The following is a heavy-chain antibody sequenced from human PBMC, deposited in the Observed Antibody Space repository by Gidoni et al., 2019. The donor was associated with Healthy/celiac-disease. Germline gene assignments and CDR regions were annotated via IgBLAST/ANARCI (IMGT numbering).Heavy chain of an antibody. CDR2: IYYSGST. CDR1: GGSVSSGSYY. V-gene: IGHV4-61*01. CDR3: AREGKGQWLVQGYYYYYGMDV. D-gene: IGHD6-19*01. J-gene: IGHJ6*02. Sequence: QVQLQESGPGLVKPSETLSLTCTVSGGSVSSGSYYWSWIRQPPGKGLEWIGYIYYSGSTNYNPSLKSRVTISVDTSKNQFSLKLSSVTAADTAVYYCAREGKGQWLVQGYYYYYGMDVWGQGTTVTVSS.